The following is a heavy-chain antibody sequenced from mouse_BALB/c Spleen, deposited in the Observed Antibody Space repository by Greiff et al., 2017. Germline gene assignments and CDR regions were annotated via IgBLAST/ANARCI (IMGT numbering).Heavy chain of an antibody. J-gene: IGHJ2*01. V-gene: IGHV14-4*02. D-gene: IGHD3-1*01. CDR3: NAGFPYYFDY. CDR1: GFNIKDYY. CDR2: IDPENGDT. Sequence: VQLKQSGAELVRSGASVKLSCTASGFNIKDYYMHWVKQRPEQGLEWIGWIDPENGDTEYAPKFQGKATMTADTSSNTAYLQLSSLTSEDTAVYYCNAGFPYYFDYWGQGTTLTVSS.